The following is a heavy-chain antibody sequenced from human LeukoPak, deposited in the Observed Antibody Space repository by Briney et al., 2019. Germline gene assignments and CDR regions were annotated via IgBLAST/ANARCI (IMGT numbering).Heavy chain of an antibody. CDR2: ISYDGSNK. CDR3: AKEARITMVRGVISYFDY. V-gene: IGHV3-30*18. CDR1: GFTFGSYG. J-gene: IGHJ4*02. Sequence: GGSLRLSCAASGFTFGSYGMHWVRQAPGEGLEWVAVISYDGSNKYYADSVKGRFTISRDNSKNTLYLQMNSLRAEDTAVYYCAKEARITMVRGVISYFDYWGQGTLVTVSS. D-gene: IGHD3-10*01.